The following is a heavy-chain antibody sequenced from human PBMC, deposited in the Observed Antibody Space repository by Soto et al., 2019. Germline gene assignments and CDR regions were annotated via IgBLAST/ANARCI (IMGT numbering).Heavy chain of an antibody. CDR1: GFSLTTSGMC. CDR3: ARTTSMTTVTAVHYYMDV. D-gene: IGHD4-4*01. J-gene: IGHJ6*03. CDR2: IDWDDDK. V-gene: IGHV2-70*11. Sequence: SGPTLVNPTQTLTLTCTFSGFSLTTSGMCVSWIRQSAGKALEWLARIDWDDDKYYGTSLKTRLTISKDTSKNQVVLTMTNMDPVDTATYYCARTTSMTTVTAVHYYMDVWGKGTTVTVSS.